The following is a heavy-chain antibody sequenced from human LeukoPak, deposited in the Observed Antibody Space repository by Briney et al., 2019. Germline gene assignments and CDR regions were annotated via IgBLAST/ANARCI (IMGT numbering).Heavy chain of an antibody. CDR3: AKDRVSMYYFDY. V-gene: IGHV3-53*05. CDR2: IYSGGST. J-gene: IGHJ4*02. CDR1: GFIVSANY. Sequence: GGSLRLSCAASGFIVSANYMSWVRQAPGKGLEWVSVIYSGGSTYYADSVKGRFTISRDNSKNTLYLQMNSLRAEDTAVYYCAKDRVSMYYFDYWGQGTLVTVSS. D-gene: IGHD3-10*02.